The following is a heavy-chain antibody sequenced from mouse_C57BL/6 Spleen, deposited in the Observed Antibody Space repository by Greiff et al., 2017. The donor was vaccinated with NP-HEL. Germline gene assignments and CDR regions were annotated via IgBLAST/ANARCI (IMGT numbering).Heavy chain of an antibody. V-gene: IGHV1-52*01. D-gene: IGHD3-1*01. CDR2: IDPSDSET. CDR1: GYTFTSYW. J-gene: IGHJ4*01. CDR3: ARERATREDYYAMDY. Sequence: QVQLQQPGAELVRPGSSVKLSCKASGYTFTSYWMHWVKQRPIQGLEWIGNIDPSDSETHYNQKFKDKATLTVDKSSSTAYMQLSSLTSEDSAVYYCARERATREDYYAMDYWGQGTSVTVSS.